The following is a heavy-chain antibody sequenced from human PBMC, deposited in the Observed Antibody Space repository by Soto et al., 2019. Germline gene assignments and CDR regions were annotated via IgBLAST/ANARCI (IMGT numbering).Heavy chain of an antibody. J-gene: IGHJ4*02. Sequence: QVQLVQSGAEVKKPGASVKVSCKASGYTFTSYGISWVRQAPGQGLEWMGWISAHNGNKKYAQKLQGRVTMTTDTPTSTAYMELRRLRSDATAVYYCARGPNYFDYWGQGTLVTVSS. CDR1: GYTFTSYG. CDR2: ISAHNGNK. V-gene: IGHV1-18*01. CDR3: ARGPNYFDY.